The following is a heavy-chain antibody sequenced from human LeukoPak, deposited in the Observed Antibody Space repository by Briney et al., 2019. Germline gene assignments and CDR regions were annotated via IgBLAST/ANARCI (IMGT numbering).Heavy chain of an antibody. J-gene: IGHJ4*02. CDR3: ARANYGDSNFDY. CDR2: INPNSGGT. CDR1: GYTFTGYY. Sequence: ASVKVSCKASGYTFTGYYMHWVRQAPGQGLEWMGWINPNSGGTNYAQKFQGRVTMTRDTSISTAYMELSRLRSDDTAVYYCARANYGDSNFDYWGQGTLVTVSS. V-gene: IGHV1-2*02. D-gene: IGHD4-17*01.